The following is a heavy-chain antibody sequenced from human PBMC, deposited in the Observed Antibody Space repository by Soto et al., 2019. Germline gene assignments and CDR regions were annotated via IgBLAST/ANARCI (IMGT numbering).Heavy chain of an antibody. CDR3: ARLEGLATISYYFDF. CDR2: IYYRGNA. D-gene: IGHD3-9*01. Sequence: QLQRQESGPGLVKPSETLSLTCSVSDDSINSDKYYWGWIRQPPGKGLEWIGSIYYRGNAYYNPSLQTRVTISLDKSESQFSLKLNSVTAADSAVYFCARLEGLATISYYFDFWGPGALVTVSS. CDR1: DDSINSDKYY. V-gene: IGHV4-39*01. J-gene: IGHJ4*02.